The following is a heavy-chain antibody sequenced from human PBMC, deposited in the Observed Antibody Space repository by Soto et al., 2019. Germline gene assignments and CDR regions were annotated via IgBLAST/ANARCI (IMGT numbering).Heavy chain of an antibody. Sequence: EVQLLESGGGFIQPGGSLRLSCAASGFTFSSYAMSWVRQAPGKGLEWVSTITGGGDGTNYADSVKGRFTISRDNADDTFYLKMHSMRPDNTAIYYCAKKEPGSLSPFCRGSGFHYAFVSMSIGPMVTVSS. V-gene: IGHV3-23*01. CDR1: GFTFSSYA. J-gene: IGHJ3*02. D-gene: IGHD6-19*01. CDR2: ITGGGDGT. CDR3: AKKEPGSLSPFCRGSGFHYAFVS.